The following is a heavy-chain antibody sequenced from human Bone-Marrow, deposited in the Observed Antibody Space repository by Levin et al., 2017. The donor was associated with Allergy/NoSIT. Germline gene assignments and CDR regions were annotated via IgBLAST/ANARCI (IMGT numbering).Heavy chain of an antibody. D-gene: IGHD2-21*01. CDR3: AKDRIHIPPGGHMDV. V-gene: IGHV3-30*18. CDR2: ISYDGSEK. CDR1: GFTFSSFA. J-gene: IGHJ6*03. Sequence: GGSLRLSCAASGFTFSSFAMHWVRQAPGKGLEWVAQISYDGSEKDVADSVKGRFTISRDNSKNTLYLQMNNVRPEDTAVYFCAKDRIHIPPGGHMDVWGTGATVSVSS.